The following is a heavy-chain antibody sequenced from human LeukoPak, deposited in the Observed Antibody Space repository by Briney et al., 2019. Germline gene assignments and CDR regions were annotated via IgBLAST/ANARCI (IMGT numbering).Heavy chain of an antibody. J-gene: IGHJ5*02. CDR2: MNPNSGNT. CDR3: AREYGRGCSSTSCYTRGFDP. D-gene: IGHD2-2*02. Sequence: ASVKVSCKDSGYTFTSYDINWVRQATGQGLEWMGWMNPNSGNTGYAQKFQGRVTITRNTSISTAYMELSSLRSEDTAVYYCAREYGRGCSSTSCYTRGFDPWGQGTLVTVSS. CDR1: GYTFTSYD. V-gene: IGHV1-8*03.